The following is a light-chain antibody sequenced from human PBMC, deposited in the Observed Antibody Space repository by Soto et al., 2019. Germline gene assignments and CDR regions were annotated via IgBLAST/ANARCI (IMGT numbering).Light chain of an antibody. J-gene: IGKJ1*01. CDR2: AAS. CDR1: QGISTY. CDR3: QKYNGAPRA. Sequence: DIQMTQSPSSLSASVGDRVTITCRASQGISTYLAWYQQKPGKVPSLLIYAASTLQSGVPSRFSGSGSGTDFTLTISSLQPEDVATYYCQKYNGAPRAFGQGTKVEIK. V-gene: IGKV1-27*01.